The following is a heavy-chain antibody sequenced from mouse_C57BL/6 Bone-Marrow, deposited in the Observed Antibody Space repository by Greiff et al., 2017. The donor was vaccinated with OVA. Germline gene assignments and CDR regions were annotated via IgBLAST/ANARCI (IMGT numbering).Heavy chain of an antibody. D-gene: IGHD1-1*01. Sequence: QVQLKESGAELARPGASVKLSCTASGYTFTSYGISWVKQRTGQGLEWIGEIYPRSGNTYYNEKFKGKATLTADKSSSTAYMELRSLTSEDSAVYFCARYYYGSSPYCYAMDYWGQGTSVTVSS. J-gene: IGHJ4*01. CDR1: GYTFTSYG. CDR3: ARYYYGSSPYCYAMDY. CDR2: IYPRSGNT. V-gene: IGHV1-81*01.